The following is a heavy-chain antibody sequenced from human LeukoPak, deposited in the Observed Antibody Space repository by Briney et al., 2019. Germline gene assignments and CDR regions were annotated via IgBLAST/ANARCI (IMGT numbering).Heavy chain of an antibody. Sequence: PGGSLRLSCEAPRFSPSTYIMSWVRQAPGKGLEWVSYITNTGRSTNYADAVKGRFTISRDNAKQSVYLEMTDLRAEDTAVHYCAREASGNYQGFDSWGQGTLVTVSS. J-gene: IGHJ4*02. V-gene: IGHV3-11*04. CDR1: RFSPSTYI. CDR3: AREASGNYQGFDS. D-gene: IGHD6-25*01. CDR2: ITNTGRST.